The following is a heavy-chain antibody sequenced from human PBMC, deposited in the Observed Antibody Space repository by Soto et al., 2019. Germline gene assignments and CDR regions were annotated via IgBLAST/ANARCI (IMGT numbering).Heavy chain of an antibody. CDR2: IDPSDSYT. J-gene: IGHJ4*02. CDR1: GYSFTSYW. CDR3: ARGTYGGNSPDY. V-gene: IGHV5-10-1*01. Sequence: ESLKISCKGSGYSFTSYWISWVRQMPGKGLEWMGRIDPSDSYTNYSPSFQGHVTISADKSISTAYLQWSSLKASDTAMYYCARGTYGGNSPDYWGQGTLVTVSS. D-gene: IGHD4-17*01.